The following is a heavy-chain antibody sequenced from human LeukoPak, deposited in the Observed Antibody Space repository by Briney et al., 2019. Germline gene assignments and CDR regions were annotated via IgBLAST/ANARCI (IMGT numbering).Heavy chain of an antibody. CDR2: FDPEDGET. CDR3: ATLPFLPGIAAAGYYYFDY. Sequence: GASVKVSCKVSGYTLTELSMHWVRQAPGKGLERMGGFDPEDGETIYAQKFQGRVTMTEDTSTDTAYMELSSLRSEDTAVYYCATLPFLPGIAAAGYYYFDYWGQGTLVTVSS. V-gene: IGHV1-24*01. D-gene: IGHD6-13*01. J-gene: IGHJ4*02. CDR1: GYTLTELS.